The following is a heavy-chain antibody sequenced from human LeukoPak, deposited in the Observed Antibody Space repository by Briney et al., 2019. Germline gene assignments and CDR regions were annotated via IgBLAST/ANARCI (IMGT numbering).Heavy chain of an antibody. Sequence: GGSLRLSCEGSAFIFSGHWMNWVRQTPGKGLEWVASIKEDGSERQYVDSVKGRFSISRDNTKGSLFLQLNSLRAEDTAVYYCARGGRVGEMATIVYWGQGTLVTVSS. CDR1: AFIFSGHW. V-gene: IGHV3-7*03. CDR2: IKEDGSER. D-gene: IGHD5-24*01. J-gene: IGHJ4*02. CDR3: ARGGRVGEMATIVY.